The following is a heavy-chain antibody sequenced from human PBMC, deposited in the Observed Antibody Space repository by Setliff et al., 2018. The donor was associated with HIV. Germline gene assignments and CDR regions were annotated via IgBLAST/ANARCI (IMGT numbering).Heavy chain of an antibody. J-gene: IGHJ4*02. CDR3: AKYDWSEGSYPSDYLDS. Sequence: GGSLRLSCAASGFTFSSYWMSWVRQAPGKGPEWVANIKTDGSEKFYVDSVKGRFTISRDNAKNSLYLQMNSLRAEDTAVYYCAKYDWSEGSYPSDYLDSWGQGTLVTVSS. D-gene: IGHD3-16*01. V-gene: IGHV3-7*01. CDR2: IKTDGSEK. CDR1: GFTFSSYW.